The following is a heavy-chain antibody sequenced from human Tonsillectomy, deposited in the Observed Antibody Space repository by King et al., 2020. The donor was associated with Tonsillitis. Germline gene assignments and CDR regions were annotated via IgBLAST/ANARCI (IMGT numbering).Heavy chain of an antibody. CDR1: GFTFSSHA. J-gene: IGHJ4*02. CDR3: ARNLRVVGATSSGFDY. Sequence: VQLVESGGGVVQPGRSLRLSCAASGFTFSSHAMHWGRQAPGKGLEWVAVISYDGSKRYYADFVKGRFTISRDNSKNTLHLQMNSLRVEDTAVYYCARNLRVVGATSSGFDYWGQGTLVTVSS. CDR2: ISYDGSKR. D-gene: IGHD1-26*01. V-gene: IGHV3-30-3*01.